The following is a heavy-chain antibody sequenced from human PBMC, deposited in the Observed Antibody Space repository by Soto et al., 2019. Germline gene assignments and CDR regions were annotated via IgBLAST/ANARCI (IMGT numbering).Heavy chain of an antibody. CDR1: GFTFSGYG. Sequence: PGGSLRLSCAATGFTFSGYGMHWVRQAPGKGLEWVAVVRHDGSNIYYADSVKGRFTISRDNSKNTLDLQMNSLRAEDTAVYYCVRDGVGSRHSYGFFDYWGQGTLVTVSS. D-gene: IGHD3-10*01. V-gene: IGHV3-33*01. CDR3: VRDGVGSRHSYGFFDY. CDR2: VRHDGSNI. J-gene: IGHJ4*02.